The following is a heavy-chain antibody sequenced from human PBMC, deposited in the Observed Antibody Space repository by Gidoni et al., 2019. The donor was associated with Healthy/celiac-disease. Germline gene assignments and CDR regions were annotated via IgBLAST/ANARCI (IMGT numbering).Heavy chain of an antibody. V-gene: IGHV4-30-4*01. J-gene: IGHJ6*02. Sequence: QVQLQESGPGLVKPSQTLSLTCTVSGGSISSGDYYWSWIRQPPGKGLEWIGYIYYSGSTYYNPSLKSRVTISVDTSKNQFSLKLSSVTAADTAVYYCARDRTYYYGSGSYYMTYYYYYGMDVWGQGTTVTVSS. CDR2: IYYSGST. CDR1: GGSISSGDYY. D-gene: IGHD3-10*01. CDR3: ARDRTYYYGSGSYYMTYYYYYGMDV.